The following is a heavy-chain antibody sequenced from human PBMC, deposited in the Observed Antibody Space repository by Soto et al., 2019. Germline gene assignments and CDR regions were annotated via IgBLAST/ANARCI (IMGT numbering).Heavy chain of an antibody. CDR1: GGSVSSGSYY. V-gene: IGHV4-61*01. Sequence: SETLSLTCTVSGGSVSSGSYYWSWIRQPPGKGLEWIGYIYYSGSTNYNPSLKSRVTISVDTSKNQFSLKLSSATAADTAVYYCAREGYSYGLNYFDYWGQGTLVTVSS. D-gene: IGHD5-18*01. CDR2: IYYSGST. J-gene: IGHJ4*02. CDR3: AREGYSYGLNYFDY.